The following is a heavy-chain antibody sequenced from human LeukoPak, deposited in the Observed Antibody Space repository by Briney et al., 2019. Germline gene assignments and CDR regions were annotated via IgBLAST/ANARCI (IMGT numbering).Heavy chain of an antibody. CDR3: ARDFSVLGFLNWFDP. CDR2: IIPIFGTA. V-gene: IGHV1-69*05. CDR1: GGTFSSYA. J-gene: IGHJ5*02. D-gene: IGHD3-3*01. Sequence: ASVKVSCKASGGTFSSYAISWVRQAPGQGLEWMGRIIPIFGTANYAQKFQGRITITTDESTSTAYMELSSLRSEDTAVYYCARDFSVLGFLNWFDPWGQGTLVTVSS.